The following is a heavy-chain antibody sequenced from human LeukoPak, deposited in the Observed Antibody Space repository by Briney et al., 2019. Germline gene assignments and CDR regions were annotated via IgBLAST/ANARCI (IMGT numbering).Heavy chain of an antibody. Sequence: SETLSLTCAVYGGSFSGYYWSWIRQPPGKGLEWIGEINHSGSTNYNPSLKSRVTISVDTSKNQSSLKPSSVTAADTAVYYCARGGESYYYDSSGYAPPDYWGQGTLVTVSS. CDR3: ARGGESYYYDSSGYAPPDY. D-gene: IGHD3-22*01. CDR2: INHSGST. V-gene: IGHV4-34*01. CDR1: GGSFSGYY. J-gene: IGHJ4*02.